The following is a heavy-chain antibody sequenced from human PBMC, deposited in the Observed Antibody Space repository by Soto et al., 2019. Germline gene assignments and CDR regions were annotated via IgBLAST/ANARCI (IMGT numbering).Heavy chain of an antibody. Sequence: GESLSLSCAASGFTFSSYAMSWVRQAPGKGLEWDSAISGSGGSTYYADSVKGRFTISRDNSKNTLYLQMNSLRAEDTAVYYCAKDVGIVGATYYYYYGMDVWGQGTTVTVSS. V-gene: IGHV3-23*01. CDR2: ISGSGGST. CDR3: AKDVGIVGATYYYYYGMDV. CDR1: GFTFSSYA. J-gene: IGHJ6*02. D-gene: IGHD1-26*01.